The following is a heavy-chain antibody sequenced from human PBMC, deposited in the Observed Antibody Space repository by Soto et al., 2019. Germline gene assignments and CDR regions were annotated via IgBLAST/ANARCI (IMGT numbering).Heavy chain of an antibody. Sequence: PSETLSLTCAVSGGSISSGGYSWSWVRQPPGKGLEWIGDMHHSGRTYYNPSLKSRVTISVDRSKNRFSLRLNSVTAADTAMYYCARSEATVLDYWGQGTLVTVSS. D-gene: IGHD4-17*01. CDR3: ARSEATVLDY. CDR2: MHHSGRT. CDR1: GGSISSGGYS. V-gene: IGHV4-30-2*01. J-gene: IGHJ4*02.